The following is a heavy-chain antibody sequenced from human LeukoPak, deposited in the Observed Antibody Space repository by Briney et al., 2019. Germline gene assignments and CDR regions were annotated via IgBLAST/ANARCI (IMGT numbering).Heavy chain of an antibody. J-gene: IGHJ5*02. D-gene: IGHD2-15*01. Sequence: PGGSLTLSCAASGFTFRTNGMHWVRQAPGKGLEWVAFIRDDASDKYYADSVKGRFTISRDNSENTLFLQMNSLRVEDTAVYYCARDQSHHNSGGSLYDPWGQGRLVSVSS. V-gene: IGHV3-30*02. CDR3: ARDQSHHNSGGSLYDP. CDR1: GFTFRTNG. CDR2: IRDDASDK.